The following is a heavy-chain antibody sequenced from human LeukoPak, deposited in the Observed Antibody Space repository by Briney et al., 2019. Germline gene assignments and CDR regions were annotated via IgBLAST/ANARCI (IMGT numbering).Heavy chain of an antibody. CDR1: GFTFSSYA. V-gene: IGHV3-21*01. Sequence: AGGSLRLSCAASGFTFSSYAMSWVRQAPGKGLEWVSSISSSSSYIYYADSVKGRFTISRDNAKNSLYLQMNSLRAEDTAVYYCARANYDFDAFDIWGQGTMVTVSS. CDR2: ISSSSSYI. CDR3: ARANYDFDAFDI. D-gene: IGHD3-22*01. J-gene: IGHJ3*02.